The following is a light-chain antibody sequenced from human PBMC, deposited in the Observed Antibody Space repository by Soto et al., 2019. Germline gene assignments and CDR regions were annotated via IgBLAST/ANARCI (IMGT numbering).Light chain of an antibody. Sequence: DVQMTQSPSTLSASVGDRVTITCRASQTLSVWLAWYQQKPGKAPNLLIYDVSTLGSGVPSRFSGSGSGTDFTLTINNLQPDDFAAYYCQKYNSAPLTFGGGTKVDIK. V-gene: IGKV1-5*01. CDR3: QKYNSAPLT. J-gene: IGKJ4*01. CDR2: DVS. CDR1: QTLSVW.